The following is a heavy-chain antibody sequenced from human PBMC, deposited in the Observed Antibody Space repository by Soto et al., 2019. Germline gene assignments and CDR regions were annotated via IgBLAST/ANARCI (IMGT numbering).Heavy chain of an antibody. V-gene: IGHV1-3*01. D-gene: IGHD3-3*01. CDR1: GYTFTSYA. CDR2: INAGNGNT. Sequence: GASVKVSCKASGYTFTSYAMHWVRQAPGQRLEWMGWINAGNGNTKYSQKFQGRVTITRDTSASTAYMELSSLRSEDTAVYYCASLSGYDFWSGYRSLGPLDAFDIWGQGTMVTVSS. CDR3: ASLSGYDFWSGYRSLGPLDAFDI. J-gene: IGHJ3*02.